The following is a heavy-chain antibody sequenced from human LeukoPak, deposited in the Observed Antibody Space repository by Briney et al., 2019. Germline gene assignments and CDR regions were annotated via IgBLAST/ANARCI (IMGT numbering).Heavy chain of an antibody. CDR3: AKDRWRYSSSFLSFDY. CDR2: ISWNSGSI. D-gene: IGHD6-13*01. J-gene: IGHJ4*02. Sequence: GGSLRLSCAASGFTFDDYAMHWVRQAPGKGLEWVSGISWNSGSIGYADSVKGRFTISRDNAKNSLYLQMNSLRAEGTALYYCAKDRWRYSSSFLSFDYWGQGTLVTASS. V-gene: IGHV3-9*01. CDR1: GFTFDDYA.